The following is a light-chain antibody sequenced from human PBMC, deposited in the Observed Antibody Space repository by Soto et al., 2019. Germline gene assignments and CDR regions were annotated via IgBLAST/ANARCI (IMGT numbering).Light chain of an antibody. CDR2: SDN. V-gene: IGLV1-44*01. J-gene: IGLJ1*01. CDR1: SSNIGSNP. Sequence: QSVLTQPPSASGTPGQRVTISCSGSSSNIGSNPVNWYQQLPGTATKLLIYSDNQRPSGVTDRFSGSKSGTSASLAISGLQSEDEADYYCAAWDDSLNGYVFGTGTKVTVL. CDR3: AAWDDSLNGYV.